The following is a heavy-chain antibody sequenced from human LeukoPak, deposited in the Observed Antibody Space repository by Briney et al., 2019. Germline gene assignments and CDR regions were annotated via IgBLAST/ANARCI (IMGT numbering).Heavy chain of an antibody. CDR3: ARDEGTMVRGVTRSFDY. V-gene: IGHV3-30*04. CDR2: ISYDGSNK. CDR1: GFTFSSYA. Sequence: GGSLRLSCAASGFTFSSYAMHWVRQAPGKGLEWVAVISYDGSNKYYADSVKGRFTISRDNSKNTLYLQMNSLRAEDTAVYYCARDEGTMVRGVTRSFDYWGQGTLVTVSS. J-gene: IGHJ4*02. D-gene: IGHD3-10*01.